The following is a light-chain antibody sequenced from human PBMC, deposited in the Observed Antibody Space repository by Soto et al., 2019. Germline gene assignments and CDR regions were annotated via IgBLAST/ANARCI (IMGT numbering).Light chain of an antibody. CDR3: QHLSSYLALT. Sequence: DLQLTQSPSFLSASVGDRVTITCRTSQDISNYLAWYQQKPGKAPRLLISAASTLQSGVPSRFSGSGSGTEFTLTIRGLQPEDFATYYCQHLSSYLALTFGGGTKVEIK. CDR1: QDISNY. CDR2: AAS. V-gene: IGKV1-9*01. J-gene: IGKJ4*01.